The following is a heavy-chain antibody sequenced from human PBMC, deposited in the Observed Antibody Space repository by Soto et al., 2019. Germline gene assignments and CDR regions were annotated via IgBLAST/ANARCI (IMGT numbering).Heavy chain of an antibody. CDR2: IDPSDSQT. V-gene: IGHV5-10-1*01. Sequence: PGESLKISCKGSGYSFAGYWITWVRQKPGKGLEWMGRIDPSDSQTYYSPSFRGHVTISATKSITTVFLQWSSLRASDTAMYYCARQIYDSDNGPNFQYYFDSCGHGTPVTVYS. CDR1: GYSFAGYW. J-gene: IGHJ4*01. D-gene: IGHD3-22*01. CDR3: ARQIYDSDNGPNFQYYFDS.